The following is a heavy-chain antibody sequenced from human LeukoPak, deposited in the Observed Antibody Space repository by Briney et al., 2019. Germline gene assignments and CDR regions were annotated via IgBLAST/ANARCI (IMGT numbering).Heavy chain of an antibody. CDR3: ARVLWPYSSGCDWFDS. CDR2: IYTSGST. Sequence: SETLSLACTVSGGSISSYYWSWIRHPAEKGLEWIGRIYTSGSTNYNPYLKSRVTISVDKSKNQFSLKLSSVTAADTAVYYCARVLWPYSSGCDWFDSWGHGTLVTVSS. J-gene: IGHJ5*01. CDR1: GGSISSYY. V-gene: IGHV4-4*07. D-gene: IGHD6-19*01.